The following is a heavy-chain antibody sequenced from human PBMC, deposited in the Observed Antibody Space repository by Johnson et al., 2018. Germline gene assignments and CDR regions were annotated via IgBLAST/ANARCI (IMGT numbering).Heavy chain of an antibody. CDR1: GFTFSIYG. J-gene: IGHJ1*01. V-gene: IGHV3-33*01. Sequence: QVQLVESGGGVVQPGKSLRLSCAASGFTFSIYGMHWVRPAPGKGLEWVATIWYDDNNHYIDSVKGRFTIARDNSKNTLYLQMNSLRAEDTAVYYCARDDGRGAEYLQHWGQGTQVTVSA. CDR2: IWYDDNN. D-gene: IGHD2-15*01. CDR3: ARDDGRGAEYLQH.